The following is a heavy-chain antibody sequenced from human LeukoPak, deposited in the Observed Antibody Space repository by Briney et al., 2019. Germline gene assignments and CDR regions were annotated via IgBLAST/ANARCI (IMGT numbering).Heavy chain of an antibody. CDR3: ASGGVVVPAASIDY. J-gene: IGHJ4*02. CDR1: GYTFNSYG. Sequence: ASVKVSCKASGYTFNSYGISWVRQAPGQGLEWMGRIIPILGIANHAQKFQGRVTITADKSTSTAYMELSSLRSEDTAVYYCASGGVVVPAASIDYWGQGTLVTVSS. V-gene: IGHV1-69*04. D-gene: IGHD2-2*01. CDR2: IIPILGIA.